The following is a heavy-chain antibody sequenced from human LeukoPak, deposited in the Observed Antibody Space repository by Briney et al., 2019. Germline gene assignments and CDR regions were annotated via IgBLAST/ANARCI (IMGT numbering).Heavy chain of an antibody. CDR1: GFTFSTYW. J-gene: IGHJ4*02. V-gene: IGHV3-7*04. D-gene: IGHD1-1*01. Sequence: GGSLRLSCAASGFTFSTYWMTWVRQAPGKGPEWVANIKEDGSATYYVDSVKGRFTISRDNAKKSLYLQMNSLRAEDTSVYYCARDSPGYLAYDSWGQGTLVTVSS. CDR3: ARDSPGYLAYDS. CDR2: IKEDGSAT.